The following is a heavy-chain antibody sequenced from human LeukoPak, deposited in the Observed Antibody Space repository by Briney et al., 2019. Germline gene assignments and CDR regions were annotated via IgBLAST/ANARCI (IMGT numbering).Heavy chain of an antibody. CDR3: ARGPSGWYYFDY. J-gene: IGHJ4*02. D-gene: IGHD6-19*01. CDR2: IYYSGST. V-gene: IGHV4-39*07. CDR1: GGSISSSSYY. Sequence: PSETLSLTCTVSGGSISSSSYYWGWIRQPPGKGLEWIGSIYYSGSTYYNPSLKSRVTISVDTSKNQFSLKLSSVTAADTAVYYCARGPSGWYYFDYWGQGTLVTVSS.